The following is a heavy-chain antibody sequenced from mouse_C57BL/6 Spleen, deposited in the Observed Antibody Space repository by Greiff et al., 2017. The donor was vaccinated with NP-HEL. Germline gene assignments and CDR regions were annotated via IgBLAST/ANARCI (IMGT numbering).Heavy chain of an antibody. D-gene: IGHD1-1*01. CDR2: ISYDGSN. CDR3: ARDGSSYCFDV. CDR1: GYSITSGYY. Sequence: EVKLQESGPGLVKPSQSLSLTCSVTGYSITSGYYWNWIRQFPGNKLEWMGYISYDGSNNYNPSLNNRISITRETAKNPFFLKMKSVTTEDTATYYCARDGSSYCFDVWGTGTTVTVSS. J-gene: IGHJ1*03. V-gene: IGHV3-6*01.